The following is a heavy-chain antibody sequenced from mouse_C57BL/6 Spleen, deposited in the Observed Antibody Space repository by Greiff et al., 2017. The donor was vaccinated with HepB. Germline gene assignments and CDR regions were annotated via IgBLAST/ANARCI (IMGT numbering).Heavy chain of an antibody. D-gene: IGHD1-1*02. J-gene: IGHJ4*01. CDR1: GFTFSDYG. CDR3: ARLWSYAMDY. V-gene: IGHV5-15*01. Sequence: EVKVVESGGGLVQPGGSLKLSCAASGFTFSDYGMAWVRQAPRKGPEWVAFISNLAYSIYYADTVTGRFTISRENAKNTLYLEMSSLRSEDTAMYYCARLWSYAMDYWGQGTSVTVSS. CDR2: ISNLAYSI.